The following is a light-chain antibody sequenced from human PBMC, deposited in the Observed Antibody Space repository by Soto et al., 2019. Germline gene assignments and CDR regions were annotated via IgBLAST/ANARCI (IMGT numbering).Light chain of an antibody. V-gene: IGKV1-9*01. CDR1: QGISSY. Sequence: DIQLTQSPSFLSASVGDRVTITCRASQGISSYLAWYQQKPGKAPKLLIYAASTLQSGVPSRFSGSGSGTEFPLTISSLQPEDFATYSWQQLNNYPRTFGGGTKVEIK. CDR3: QQLNNYPRT. J-gene: IGKJ4*01. CDR2: AAS.